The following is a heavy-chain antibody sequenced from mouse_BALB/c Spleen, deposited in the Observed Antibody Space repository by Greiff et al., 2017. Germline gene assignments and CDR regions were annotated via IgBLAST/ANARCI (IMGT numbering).Heavy chain of an antibody. Sequence: EVKLVESGGGLVQPGGSRKLSCAASGFTFSSFGMHWVRQAPEKGLEWVAYISSGSSTIYYADTVKGRFTISRDNPKNTLFLQMTSLRSEDTAMYYCARSGTWDYWGQGTTLTVSS. D-gene: IGHD4-1*01. V-gene: IGHV5-17*02. CDR2: ISSGSSTI. CDR3: ARSGTWDY. CDR1: GFTFSSFG. J-gene: IGHJ2*01.